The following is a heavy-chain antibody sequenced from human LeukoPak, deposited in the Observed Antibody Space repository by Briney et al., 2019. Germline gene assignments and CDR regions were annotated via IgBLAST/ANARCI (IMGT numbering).Heavy chain of an antibody. J-gene: IGHJ6*03. CDR1: GFTFSKYG. Sequence: PGGSLRLSCAASGFTFSKYGMSWVRQAPGKGPEWVSAISGSGGSTYYADSVKGRFTISRDNSKNTLYLQMNSLRAEDTAVYYCAKRGGKIYYGSGSYKGSGNYYYYYMDVWGKGTTVTISS. V-gene: IGHV3-23*01. D-gene: IGHD3-10*01. CDR2: ISGSGGST. CDR3: AKRGGKIYYGSGSYKGSGNYYYYYMDV.